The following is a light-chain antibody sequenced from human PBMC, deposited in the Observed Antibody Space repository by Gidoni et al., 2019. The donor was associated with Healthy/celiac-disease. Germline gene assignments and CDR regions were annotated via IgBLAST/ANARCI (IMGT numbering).Light chain of an antibody. Sequence: DIVMTQSPDSLAVSLGERATINCKSSQSVLYSSNNKNYLAWYQQKPGQPPKLLLYWASTRESGVPDRFSGSGSGTYFTLTISSLQAEDVAVYYCQQYYSTPTWTFSQGTKVEIK. J-gene: IGKJ1*01. CDR2: WAS. CDR3: QQYYSTPTWT. V-gene: IGKV4-1*01. CDR1: QSVLYSSNNKNY.